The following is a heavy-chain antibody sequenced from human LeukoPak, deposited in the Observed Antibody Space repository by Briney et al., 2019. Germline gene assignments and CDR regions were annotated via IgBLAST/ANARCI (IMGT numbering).Heavy chain of an antibody. D-gene: IGHD6-6*01. Sequence: SETLSLTCSVSGDSISSNYWIWIRQSPGKGLEWIGDIHYRGRTTYNPSLKSRVAMSLDTSKNQFSLRLSSVTAADTAVYYCARDREAVRPSHYHYYMDVWRKGTTVTVSS. CDR1: GDSISSNY. CDR3: ARDREAVRPSHYHYYMDV. CDR2: IHYRGRT. V-gene: IGHV4-59*01. J-gene: IGHJ6*03.